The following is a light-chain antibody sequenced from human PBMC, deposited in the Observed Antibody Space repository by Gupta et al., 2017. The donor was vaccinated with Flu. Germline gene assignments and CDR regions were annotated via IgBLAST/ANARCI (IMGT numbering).Light chain of an antibody. V-gene: IGLV2-11*01. CDR3: CSDAGGNNWV. CDR2: DVN. CDR1: LANVGNFDY. Sequence: SALTQPRPGSGSPEPSVTISCSGSLANVGNFDYVSWYQHHPGFAPKLIIHDVNQRPSGVPDRFSGSTSGNTASLTISGLQVEEEADYWCCSDAGGNNWVLGGGTKLTVL. J-gene: IGLJ3*02.